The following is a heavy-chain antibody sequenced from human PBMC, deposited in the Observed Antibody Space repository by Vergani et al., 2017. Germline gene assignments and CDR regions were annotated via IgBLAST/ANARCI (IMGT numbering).Heavy chain of an antibody. D-gene: IGHD7-27*01. J-gene: IGHJ6*02. V-gene: IGHV1-24*01. CDR3: ARDIRGPWGPEYGMDV. CDR2: FDPEDGET. CDR1: GYTLTELS. Sequence: QVQLVQSGAEVKKPGASVKVSCKVSGYTLTELSMHWVRQAPGKGLEWMGGFDPEDGETIYAQKFQGRVTITADKSTSTAYMELSSLRSEDTAVYYCARDIRGPWGPEYGMDVWGQGTTVTVAS.